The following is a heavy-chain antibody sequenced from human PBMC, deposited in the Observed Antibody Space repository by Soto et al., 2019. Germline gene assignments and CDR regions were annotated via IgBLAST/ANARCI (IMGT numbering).Heavy chain of an antibody. Sequence: TLSPTCTVPVDSMSIGGYYWTFIRQHPWKGLEWIGYIYHTGKTYYNPSLESRVTMSVDTYKNQFSLKLAYVTAAETAVHYCARDGSSTANWIDPWAKGTLVT. D-gene: IGHD2-2*01. CDR1: VDSMSIGGYY. CDR2: IYHTGKT. J-gene: IGHJ5*02. V-gene: IGHV4-31*03. CDR3: ARDGSSTANWIDP.